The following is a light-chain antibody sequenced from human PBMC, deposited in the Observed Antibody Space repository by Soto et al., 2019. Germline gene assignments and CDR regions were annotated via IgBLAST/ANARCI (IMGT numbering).Light chain of an antibody. CDR3: AAWDDSLSSHV. Sequence: QSVLTQPPSASGTPGQRVTISCSGSSSNIGSNYVYWYQQLPGTAPKLLIYRNNQRPSGVPDRFSGSKSGTSASLAISGLRSEDEADYYWAAWDDSLSSHVFGTGTKLTVL. CDR2: RNN. V-gene: IGLV1-47*01. CDR1: SSNIGSNY. J-gene: IGLJ1*01.